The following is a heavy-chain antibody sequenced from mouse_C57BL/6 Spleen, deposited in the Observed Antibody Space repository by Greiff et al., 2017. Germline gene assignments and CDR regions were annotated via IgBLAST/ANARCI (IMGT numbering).Heavy chain of an antibody. D-gene: IGHD2-1*01. Sequence: EVQLQESGPGLVKPSQSLSLTCSVTGYSFTSGYYWNWIRQFPGNKLEWMGYISYDGSNNYNPSLKNRISITRDTSKNQVYLKLNSVTTEDRATYYCASPNYYGNSWFAYWGQGTLVTVSA. J-gene: IGHJ3*01. CDR2: ISYDGSN. CDR1: GYSFTSGYY. V-gene: IGHV3-6*01. CDR3: ASPNYYGNSWFAY.